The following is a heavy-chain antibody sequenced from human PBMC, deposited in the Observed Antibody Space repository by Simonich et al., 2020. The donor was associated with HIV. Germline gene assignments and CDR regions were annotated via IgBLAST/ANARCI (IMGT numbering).Heavy chain of an antibody. CDR3: ARHGEYSYGPYFDY. Sequence: QVQLQQWGAGLLKPSETLSLTCAVYGGSFSGYYWSWLRPPPGKGLGWIGEINHSGSTNYNPSLQSRVTISVDTSKNQFSRRLSLVTAADTAVYYGARHGEYSYGPYFDYWGQGTLVTVSS. V-gene: IGHV4-34*01. D-gene: IGHD5-18*01. CDR2: INHSGST. J-gene: IGHJ4*02. CDR1: GGSFSGYY.